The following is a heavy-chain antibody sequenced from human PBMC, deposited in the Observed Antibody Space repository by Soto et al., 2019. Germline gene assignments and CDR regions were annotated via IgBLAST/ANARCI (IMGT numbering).Heavy chain of an antibody. Sequence: SETLSLTCTFSGGSISSYYWSWIRQPPGKGLEWIGYIYYSKNTNYNPSLKSRDNISVDTSKNKLSLKMNYETAADTAVYYCASLEGYCSGGSCYLGAFDIWGQGTMVT. CDR1: GGSISSYY. CDR3: ASLEGYCSGGSCYLGAFDI. V-gene: IGHV4-59*08. D-gene: IGHD2-15*01. CDR2: IYYSKNT. J-gene: IGHJ3*02.